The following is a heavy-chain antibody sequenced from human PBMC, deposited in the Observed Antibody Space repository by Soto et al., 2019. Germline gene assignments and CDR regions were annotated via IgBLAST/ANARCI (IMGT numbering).Heavy chain of an antibody. D-gene: IGHD3-16*01. CDR3: AHIPNYYQYDWFAP. J-gene: IGHJ5*02. CDR2: IYWDDDK. V-gene: IGHV2-5*02. CDR1: GFSLTTRGVG. Sequence: QITLKESGPPLVKPTQTLTLTCTFSGFSLTTRGVGVGWIRQPPGKALECLALIYWDDDKRYSPSLQSRLSITKDTSKIQVALTMPTVDPVDTATYYCAHIPNYYQYDWFAPWGQGTLVSVSS.